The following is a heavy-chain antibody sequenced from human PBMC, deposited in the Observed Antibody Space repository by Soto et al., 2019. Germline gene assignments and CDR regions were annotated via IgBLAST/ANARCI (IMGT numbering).Heavy chain of an antibody. CDR3: ARFGHCSGGSCYSGSWFDP. J-gene: IGHJ5*02. CDR2: IYYSGST. D-gene: IGHD2-15*01. V-gene: IGHV4-39*01. CDR1: GGSISSSSYY. Sequence: SETLSLTCTVSGGSISSSSYYWGWIRQPPGKGLEWIGSIYYSGSTYYNPSLKSRVPISVDTSKNQFSLKLSSVTAADTAVYYCARFGHCSGGSCYSGSWFDPWGQGTLVTVSS.